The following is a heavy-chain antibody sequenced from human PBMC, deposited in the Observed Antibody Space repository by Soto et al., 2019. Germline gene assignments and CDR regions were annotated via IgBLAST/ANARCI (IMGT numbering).Heavy chain of an antibody. Sequence: PGASLKISCQASGYTFTDAWIGWVRQMPGKGLEWMGIVYPGDSQTRYNPSFQGQITISADKSITTAYLQWTSLKASDSAMYYCARQKGYWGQGTLVTVSS. CDR1: GYTFTDAW. CDR2: VYPGDSQT. CDR3: ARQKGY. V-gene: IGHV5-51*01. J-gene: IGHJ4*02.